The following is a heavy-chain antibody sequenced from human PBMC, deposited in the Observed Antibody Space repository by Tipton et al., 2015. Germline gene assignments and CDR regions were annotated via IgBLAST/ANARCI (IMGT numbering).Heavy chain of an antibody. V-gene: IGHV3-48*02. D-gene: IGHD3-10*01. Sequence: SLRLSCAASGFRFTDFSMNWVRQSPGKGLQWISYIDRYSTAFYYADSVKGRFTISRDNADDTLSLQMNSLRDEDTAVYYCARGFYSGSGTYPTYWGQGTLVTVSS. CDR1: GFRFTDFS. CDR2: IDRYSTAF. CDR3: ARGFYSGSGTYPTY. J-gene: IGHJ4*02.